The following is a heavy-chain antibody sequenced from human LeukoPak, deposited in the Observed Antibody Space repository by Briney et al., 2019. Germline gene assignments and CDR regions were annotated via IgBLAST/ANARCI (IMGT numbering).Heavy chain of an antibody. CDR1: GYTFTGYY. Sequence: ASVKVSCKASGYTFTGYYMHWVRQAPGQGLEWMGWINPNSGGTNYAQKFQGRVTMTRDTSISTAYMELSRLRSDDTAVYYCARDYSGSYFLGYYFDYWGQGTLVTVSS. CDR3: ARDYSGSYFLGYYFDY. J-gene: IGHJ4*02. D-gene: IGHD1-26*01. CDR2: INPNSGGT. V-gene: IGHV1-2*02.